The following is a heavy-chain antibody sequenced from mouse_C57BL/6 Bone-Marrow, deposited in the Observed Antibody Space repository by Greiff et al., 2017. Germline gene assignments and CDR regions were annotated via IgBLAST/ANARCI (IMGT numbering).Heavy chain of an antibody. CDR1: GFSLTSYA. D-gene: IGHD1-1*01. V-gene: IGHV2-9-1*01. CDR3: ARKGYYGSSYDYYAMDY. CDR2: IWTGGGT. Sequence: VKVVESGPGLVAPSQSLSITCTVSGFSLTSYAISWVRQPPGKGLEWLGVIWTGGGTNYYSALKSRLSISTDNSKSQVFLKMNSLQTDDTARYYCARKGYYGSSYDYYAMDYWGQGTSVTVSS. J-gene: IGHJ4*01.